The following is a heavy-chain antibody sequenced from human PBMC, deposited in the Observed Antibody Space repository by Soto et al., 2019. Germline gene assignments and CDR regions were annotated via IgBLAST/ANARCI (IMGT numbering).Heavy chain of an antibody. CDR2: ISAYDDNT. CDR3: ARGGYYDSSGSRNYYYYGMNV. D-gene: IGHD3-22*01. CDR1: GYRFTSYG. V-gene: IGHV1-18*01. Sequence: ASVKVSCKASGYRFTSYGINWVRQAPGQGLEWQGWISAYDDNTNYAQIHQGRVSMTTDTSANTAYMELRSLRADDTAMYYCARGGYYDSSGSRNYYYYGMNVWGQGTTVTVSS. J-gene: IGHJ6*02.